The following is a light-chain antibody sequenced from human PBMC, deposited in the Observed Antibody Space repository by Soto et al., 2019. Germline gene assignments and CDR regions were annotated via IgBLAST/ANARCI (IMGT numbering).Light chain of an antibody. V-gene: IGKV3-15*01. CDR3: QQHNTWPRT. J-gene: IGKJ1*01. CDR2: GAS. CDR1: QSVSSN. Sequence: EIEMTQSPATLSVSPGERATLSCRASQSVSSNLAWYQQKPGQAPRLLIYGASTRATGIPARFSGSGSGTEFTLTISSLQSEDFAVYYCQQHNTWPRTFGQGTKVEIK.